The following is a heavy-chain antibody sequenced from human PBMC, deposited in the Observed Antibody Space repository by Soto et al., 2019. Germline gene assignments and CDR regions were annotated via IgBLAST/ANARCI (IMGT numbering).Heavy chain of an antibody. V-gene: IGHV4-39*01. CDR1: GGSISSSSYY. Sequence: TSGTLSLTCTVSGGSISSSSYYWGWIRQPPGKGLEWIGSIYYSGSTYYNPSLKSRVTISVDTSKNQFSLKLSSVTAADTAVYYCARQVLWFGEFPNWFDPWGQGTLVTVSS. CDR3: ARQVLWFGEFPNWFDP. D-gene: IGHD3-10*01. J-gene: IGHJ5*02. CDR2: IYYSGST.